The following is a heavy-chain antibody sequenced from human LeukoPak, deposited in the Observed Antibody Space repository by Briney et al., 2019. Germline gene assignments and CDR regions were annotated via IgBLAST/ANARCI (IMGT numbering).Heavy chain of an antibody. CDR1: GFTFNDYA. D-gene: IGHD3-3*01. CDR3: ARQSYDFWSGYYFDY. Sequence: PGGSLRLSCAASGFTFNDYAMHWVRQAPGKGLEWVSGISWNSGNIGYADSVKGRFTISRDNAKNSLYLQMNSLRAEDTAVYYCARQSYDFWSGYYFDYWGQGTLVTVSS. J-gene: IGHJ4*02. V-gene: IGHV3-9*01. CDR2: ISWNSGNI.